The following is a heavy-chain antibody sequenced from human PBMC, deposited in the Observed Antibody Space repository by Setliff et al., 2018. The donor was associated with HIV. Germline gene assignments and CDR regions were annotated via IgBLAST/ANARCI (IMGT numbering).Heavy chain of an antibody. J-gene: IGHJ4*02. CDR3: MRGRSITIFGVAYFDF. CDR1: GYSISTAYY. Sequence: PSETLSLTCAVSGYSISTAYYWGWIRQPPGEGLEWIGSVYHSGTTYYNPSLKSRVTISVDMSNNQFSLKVTSVTAADTAVYYCMRGRSITIFGVAYFDFWGQGTQVTVSS. CDR2: VYHSGTT. D-gene: IGHD3-3*01. V-gene: IGHV4-38-2*01.